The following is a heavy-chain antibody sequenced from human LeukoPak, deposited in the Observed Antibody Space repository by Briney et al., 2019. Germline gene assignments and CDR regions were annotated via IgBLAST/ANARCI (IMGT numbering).Heavy chain of an antibody. D-gene: IGHD3-16*01. CDR1: GGSISSYY. V-gene: IGHV4-59*01. J-gene: IGHJ4*02. Sequence: SETLSLTXTVPGGSISSYYWSWIRQPPGKGLEWIGYIYYSGSTNYNPSLKSRVTISVDTSKDQFSLKLSSVTAADTAVYYCARALGGAMGYWGQGTLVTVSS. CDR3: ARALGGAMGY. CDR2: IYYSGST.